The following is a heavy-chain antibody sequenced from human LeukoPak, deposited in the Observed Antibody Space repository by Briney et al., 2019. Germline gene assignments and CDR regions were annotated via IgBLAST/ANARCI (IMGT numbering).Heavy chain of an antibody. CDR1: GGSISSYY. Sequence: PSETLSLTCTVSGGSISSYYWSWIRQPAGKGLEWIGRIYTSGSTNYNPSLKSRVTMSVDTSKNQFSLKLSSVTAADTAVYYCAREAYCGGDCYSDPAELVDYWGQGTLVTVSS. J-gene: IGHJ4*02. D-gene: IGHD2-21*02. V-gene: IGHV4-4*07. CDR3: AREAYCGGDCYSDPAELVDY. CDR2: IYTSGST.